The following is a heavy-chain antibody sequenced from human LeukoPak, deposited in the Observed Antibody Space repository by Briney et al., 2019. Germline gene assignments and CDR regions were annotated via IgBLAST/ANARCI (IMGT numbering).Heavy chain of an antibody. V-gene: IGHV3-64*02. J-gene: IGHJ4*02. CDR1: GYTFSEYP. D-gene: IGHD3-10*01. CDR3: ARRGSAYDY. CDR2: ISSSGCST. Sequence: GWALRLSCAASGYTFSEYPMHWVRQAPGKGLEYVSAISSSGCSTYYADSVKGRFTISRDNSKNTVYLQVGSLRAEDMAVYYCARRGSAYDYWGQGTLVTVSS.